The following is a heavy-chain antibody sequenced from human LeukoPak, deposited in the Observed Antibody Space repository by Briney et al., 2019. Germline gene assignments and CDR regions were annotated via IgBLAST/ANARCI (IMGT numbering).Heavy chain of an antibody. J-gene: IGHJ5*02. CDR3: AREAGYDFWSGYYLGSVDP. Sequence: PGGSLRLSCAASGFTFSSYAMHWVRQAPGKGLEWVAVISYDGSNKYYADSVKGRFTISRDNSKNTLYLQMNSLRAEDTAVYYCAREAGYDFWSGYYLGSVDPWGQGTLVTVSS. V-gene: IGHV3-30*04. CDR2: ISYDGSNK. D-gene: IGHD3-3*01. CDR1: GFTFSSYA.